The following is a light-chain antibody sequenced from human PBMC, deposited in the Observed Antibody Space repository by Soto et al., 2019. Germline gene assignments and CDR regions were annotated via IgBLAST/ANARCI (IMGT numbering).Light chain of an antibody. J-gene: IGKJ2*01. CDR3: QQSYSTPYT. Sequence: DIQMTQSPSSLSASVRARVTITCRASQSISTYLNWYQQKPGKAPKLLIYAASSLQSGVPSRFTGSGSGTDFTLTISSLQLEDFATYYCQQSYSTPYTFGQGTKLEIK. CDR2: AAS. V-gene: IGKV1-39*01. CDR1: QSISTY.